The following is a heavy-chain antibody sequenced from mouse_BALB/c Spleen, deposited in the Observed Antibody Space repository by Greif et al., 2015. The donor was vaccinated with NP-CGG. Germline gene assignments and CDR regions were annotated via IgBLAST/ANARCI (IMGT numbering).Heavy chain of an antibody. D-gene: IGHD1-1*01. CDR2: ISNLAYSI. CDR1: GFTFSDYG. J-gene: IGHJ2*01. V-gene: IGHV5-15*02. CDR3: AGDYYGSSYYFDY. Sequence: EVQLQQSGGGLVQPGGSRKLSCAASGFTFSDYGMAWVRQAPGKGPEWVAFISNLAYSIYYADTVTGRFTISRENAKNTLYLEMSSLRSEDTAMYYCAGDYYGSSYYFDYWGQGTTLTVSS.